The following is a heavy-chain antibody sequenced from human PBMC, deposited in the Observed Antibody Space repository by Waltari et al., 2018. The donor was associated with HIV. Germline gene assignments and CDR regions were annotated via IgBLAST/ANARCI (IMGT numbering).Heavy chain of an antibody. V-gene: IGHV4-4*07. J-gene: IGHJ5*02. CDR3: ARSRVDMIRNELDP. Sequence: QVQLQASGPGLVKPSETLSLICTVPGGSISSTYWSWLRQPAGKGLEWIGRIYRIGNTDSNPSLNSRFTMSLDTSKNQFSLKLNAVTAADTAVYYCARSRVDMIRNELDPWCQGTLVTVSS. CDR1: GGSISSTY. D-gene: IGHD3-10*01. CDR2: IYRIGNT.